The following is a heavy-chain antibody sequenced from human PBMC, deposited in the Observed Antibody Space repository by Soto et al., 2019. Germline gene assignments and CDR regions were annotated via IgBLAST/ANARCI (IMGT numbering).Heavy chain of an antibody. Sequence: SVKVACKVSGYTFSSYGFTWVRQAPGQGLEGMGWITAYNDDTNYAQKFQGRVTMTTDTSTSTAYMEVRSLRTEDTAVYYCARVMVRTFGSCTSRPYGFDVSAQRTTVPVSS. J-gene: IGHJ6*02. D-gene: IGHD3-10*01. CDR2: ITAYNDDT. CDR3: ARVMVRTFGSCTSRPYGFDV. CDR1: GYTFSSYG. V-gene: IGHV1-18*01.